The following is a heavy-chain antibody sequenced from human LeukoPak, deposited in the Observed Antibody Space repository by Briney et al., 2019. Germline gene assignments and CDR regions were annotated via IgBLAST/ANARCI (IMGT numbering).Heavy chain of an antibody. Sequence: SETLSLTCTVSGGSISSSSYYWSWIRQPPGKGLEWIGSIYYSGSTYYNPSLKSRVTISVDTSKNQFSLKLSSVTAADTAVYYCARESYYYDSSGYRVVWFDPWGQGTLVTVSS. D-gene: IGHD3-22*01. CDR1: GGSISSSSYY. CDR3: ARESYYYDSSGYRVVWFDP. V-gene: IGHV4-39*07. J-gene: IGHJ5*02. CDR2: IYYSGST.